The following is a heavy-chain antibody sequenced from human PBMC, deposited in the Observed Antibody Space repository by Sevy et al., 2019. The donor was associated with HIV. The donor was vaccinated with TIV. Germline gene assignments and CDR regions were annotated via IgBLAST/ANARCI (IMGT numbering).Heavy chain of an antibody. CDR2: ISPYTGNT. V-gene: IGHV1-18*01. CDR3: AIDRQEGYFDY. CDR1: GYTFNIYG. Sequence: ASVKVSCKATGYTFNIYGISWVRQAPGQGLEWMGWISPYTGNTNYAQKLQGRVTMTTDTSTSTAYMDLRSLRSDDTAVYYCAIDRQEGYFDYWGQRTLVTVSS. J-gene: IGHJ4*02.